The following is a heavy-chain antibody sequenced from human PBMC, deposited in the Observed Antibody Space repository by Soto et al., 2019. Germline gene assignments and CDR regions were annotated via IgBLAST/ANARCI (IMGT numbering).Heavy chain of an antibody. CDR3: ARVWGGAFHF. Sequence: SETLSLTCAVSGGSISSGGYSWSWIRQPPGKGLEWIGYIYYSGSTYYNPSLKSRVTISVDTSKNQFSLKLSSVTAADTAVYYCARVWGGAFHFWGQGTMVTVSS. V-gene: IGHV4-30-4*07. CDR2: IYYSGST. J-gene: IGHJ3*01. CDR1: GGSISSGGYS. D-gene: IGHD3-10*01.